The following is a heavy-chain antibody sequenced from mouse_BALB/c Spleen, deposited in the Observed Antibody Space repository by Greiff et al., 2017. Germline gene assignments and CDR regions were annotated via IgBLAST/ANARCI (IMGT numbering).Heavy chain of an antibody. Sequence: VKLVESGAELVRPGSSVKISCKASGYAFSSYWMNWVKQRPGQGLEWIGQIYPGDGDTNYNGKFKGKATLTADKSSSTAYMQLSSLTSEDSAVYFCARCYDYFDYWGQGTTLTVSS. CDR3: ARCYDYFDY. D-gene: IGHD1-1*02. J-gene: IGHJ2*01. CDR2: IYPGDGDT. CDR1: GYAFSSYW. V-gene: IGHV1-80*01.